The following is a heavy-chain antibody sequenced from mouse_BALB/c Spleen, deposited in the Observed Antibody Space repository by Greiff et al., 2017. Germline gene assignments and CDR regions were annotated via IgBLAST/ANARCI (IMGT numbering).Heavy chain of an antibody. D-gene: IGHD1-2*01. CDR2: IYPGNSDT. V-gene: IGHV1-5*01. CDR1: GYSFTSYW. CDR3: TRRITTATGAMDY. Sequence: VHVKQSGTVLARPGASVKMSCKASGYSFTSYWMHWVKQRPGQGLEWIGAIYPGNSDTSYNQKFKGKAKLTAVTSASTAYMELSSLTNEDSAVYYCTRRITTATGAMDYWGQGTSVTVSS. J-gene: IGHJ4*01.